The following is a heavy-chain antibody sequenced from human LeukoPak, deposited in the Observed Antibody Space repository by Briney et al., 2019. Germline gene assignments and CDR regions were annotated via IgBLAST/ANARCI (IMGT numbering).Heavy chain of an antibody. Sequence: SETLSLTCAVYGGSFSSYYWSWIRQPPGKGLEWIGYIYYSGSTNYNPSFKSRVTISVDTSKNQFSLRLSSVTAADTAVYYCARRGYCSGTNCYIFDYWGQGTLVTVSS. CDR2: IYYSGST. CDR3: ARRGYCSGTNCYIFDY. J-gene: IGHJ4*02. D-gene: IGHD2-2*02. CDR1: GGSFSSYY. V-gene: IGHV4-59*08.